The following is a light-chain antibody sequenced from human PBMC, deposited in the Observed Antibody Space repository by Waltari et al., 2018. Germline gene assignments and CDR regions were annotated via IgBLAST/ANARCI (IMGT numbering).Light chain of an antibody. CDR2: DAS. CDR3: LQYSSLPFT. J-gene: IGKJ3*01. CDR1: QGITTY. V-gene: IGKV1-17*01. Sequence: DIQMTQSPSSLSASAGDTVTITCRASQGITTYLNWYQQKQGKGPSRLIYDASTLESGVPSRFSGSGSGTDFTLTISGLQPEDFGTYYCLQYSSLPFTFGPGTKVELK.